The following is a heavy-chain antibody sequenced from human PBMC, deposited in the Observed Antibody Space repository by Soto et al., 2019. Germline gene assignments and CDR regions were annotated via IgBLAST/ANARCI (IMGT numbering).Heavy chain of an antibody. D-gene: IGHD3-10*01. CDR1: GGSVTSYY. Sequence: PSETLSLTCRVSGGSVTSYYWSCIRQPPGKALEWIGTIYYSGSTNYNPSLKSRVSLSVDTSKNQFSLKVGSVTAAETAAYFCARAPYGSGVLDVWGQGTTVT. CDR2: IYYSGST. V-gene: IGHV4-59*02. J-gene: IGHJ6*02. CDR3: ARAPYGSGVLDV.